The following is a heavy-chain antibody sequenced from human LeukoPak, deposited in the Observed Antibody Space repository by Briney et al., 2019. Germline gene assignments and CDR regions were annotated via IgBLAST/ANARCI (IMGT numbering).Heavy chain of an antibody. CDR2: INPRGGT. CDR1: GYTFSGYY. J-gene: IGHJ4*02. V-gene: IGHV1-2*04. D-gene: IGHD4-17*01. Sequence: GASVKVSCKASGYTFSGYYMHWGRQAPGQGLEWMGWINPRGGTNYAQKFQGWVTMTRDTSISTAYMDLSRLRSDDTAVYYCARGKDNGDDFDYWGQGTLVTVSS. CDR3: ARGKDNGDDFDY.